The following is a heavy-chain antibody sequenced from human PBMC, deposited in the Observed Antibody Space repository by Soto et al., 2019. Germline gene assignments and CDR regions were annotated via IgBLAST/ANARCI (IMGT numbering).Heavy chain of an antibody. CDR2: IYSGGST. D-gene: IGHD1-26*01. CDR3: ARLRRYSGSHGAFDI. CDR1: GFTVSSNY. Sequence: EVQLVETGGGLIQPGGSLRLSCAASGFTVSSNYMSWVRQAPGKGLEWVSVIYSGGSTYYADSVKGRFTISRDNSKNTLYLQMNSLRAEDTAVYYWARLRRYSGSHGAFDIWGQGTMVTVSS. J-gene: IGHJ3*02. V-gene: IGHV3-53*02.